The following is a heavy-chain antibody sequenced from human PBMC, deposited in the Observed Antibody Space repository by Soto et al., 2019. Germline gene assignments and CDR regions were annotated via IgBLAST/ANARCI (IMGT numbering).Heavy chain of an antibody. CDR3: ARGGLDNYYYYYGMDV. CDR2: ISYDGSNK. J-gene: IGHJ6*02. CDR1: GFTFSSYA. Sequence: GGSLRLSCAASGFTFSSYAMHWVRQAPGKGLEWVAVISYDGSNKYYADSVKGRFTISRDNSKNTLYLQMNSLRAEDTAVYYCARGGLDNYYYYYGMDVWGQGTTVTVSS. D-gene: IGHD6-19*01. V-gene: IGHV3-30-3*01.